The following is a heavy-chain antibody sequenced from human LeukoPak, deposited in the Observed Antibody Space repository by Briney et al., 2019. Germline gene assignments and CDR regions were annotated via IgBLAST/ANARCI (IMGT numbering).Heavy chain of an antibody. D-gene: IGHD3-10*01. CDR2: INPSGGST. V-gene: IGHV1-46*01. CDR3: ARDLITMVRGVIRYAFDI. J-gene: IGHJ3*02. CDR1: GYTFTSYY. Sequence: APVKVSCKASGYTFTSYYMHWVRQAPGQGLEWMGIINPSGGSTSYAQKFQGRVTMTRDTSTSTVYMELSSLRSEDTAVYYCARDLITMVRGVIRYAFDIWGQGTMVTVSS.